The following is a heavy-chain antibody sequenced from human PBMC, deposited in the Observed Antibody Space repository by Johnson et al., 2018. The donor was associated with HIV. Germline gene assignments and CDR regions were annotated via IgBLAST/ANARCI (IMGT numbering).Heavy chain of an antibody. CDR3: ARTITMIVVDIKSNNDALDI. CDR2: INWNGGSK. D-gene: IGHD3-22*01. Sequence: VQLVESGGGVVRPGGSLRLSCEASGFTFDEYGMSWVRQAPGKGLEWVSGINWNGGSKRYADSVKGRFTISRENAKNSLYLQMNSLRAEDTALYYCARTITMIVVDIKSNNDALDICGQGTMVTVSS. V-gene: IGHV3-20*04. CDR1: GFTFDEYG. J-gene: IGHJ3*02.